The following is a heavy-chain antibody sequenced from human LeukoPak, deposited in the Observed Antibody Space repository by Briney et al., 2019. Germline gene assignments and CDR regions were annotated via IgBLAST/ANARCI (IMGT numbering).Heavy chain of an antibody. D-gene: IGHD1-26*01. V-gene: IGHV1-46*01. CDR1: GYTFTNYY. CDR3: ARDNSVGDNAWWFDP. Sequence: ASVKVSCKASGYTFTNYYMHWVRQAPGQGLEWMGIINPSGGGTSYAQKFQGRLTMTRDTSTTTVYMELSSLRSEDTAIYYCARDNSVGDNAWWFDPWGQGTLVTVSS. J-gene: IGHJ5*02. CDR2: INPSGGGT.